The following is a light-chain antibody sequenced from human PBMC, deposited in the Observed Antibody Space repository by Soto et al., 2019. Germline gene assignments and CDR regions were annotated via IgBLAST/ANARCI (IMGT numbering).Light chain of an antibody. J-gene: IGKJ4*01. CDR1: QSVSSY. Sequence: EIVLTQSPATLSLSPGDRATLSCRASQSVSSYLAWYQQKPGQAPRLLIYDASNRATGIPARFSGSGSGTDFTLTISSLAPEDFAVYYCQQRSNWPPTFGGGTKVEV. CDR2: DAS. CDR3: QQRSNWPPT. V-gene: IGKV3-11*01.